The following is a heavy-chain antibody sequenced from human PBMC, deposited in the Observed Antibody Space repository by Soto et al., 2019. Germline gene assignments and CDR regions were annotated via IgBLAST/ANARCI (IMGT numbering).Heavy chain of an antibody. CDR3: AREDIVATARNYYYYGMDV. D-gene: IGHD5-12*01. CDR2: INAGNGNT. Sequence: ASVKVSCKASGYTFTSYAMHWVRQAPGQRLEWMGWINAGNGNTKYSQKFQGRVTITRDTSASTAYMELSSLGSEDTAVYYCAREDIVATARNYYYYGMDVWGQGTTVTVSS. J-gene: IGHJ6*02. V-gene: IGHV1-3*01. CDR1: GYTFTSYA.